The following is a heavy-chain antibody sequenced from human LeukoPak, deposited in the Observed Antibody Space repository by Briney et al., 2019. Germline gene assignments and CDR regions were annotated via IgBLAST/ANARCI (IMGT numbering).Heavy chain of an antibody. V-gene: IGHV5-51*01. CDR1: GYSFTSYW. CDR3: ARHRTTMVRGAWDAFDI. J-gene: IGHJ3*02. D-gene: IGHD3-10*01. CDR2: IYSGDSDT. Sequence: GESLKIFCKGSGYSFTSYWIGWVRQMAGKGLEWMGIIYSGDSDTRYSPSFQGQVTISADKAISTAYLQWSSLKASDTAMYYCARHRTTMVRGAWDAFDIWGQGTMVTVSS.